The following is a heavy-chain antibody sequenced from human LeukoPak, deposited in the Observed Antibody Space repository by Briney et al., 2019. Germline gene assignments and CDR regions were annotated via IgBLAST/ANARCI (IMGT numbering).Heavy chain of an antibody. V-gene: IGHV4-61*02. D-gene: IGHD3-22*01. CDR3: ARGIVVVPSAFDI. Sequence: SETLSLTCTVSGGSISSSSYYWSWIRQPAGKGLEWIGRIYTSGSTNYNPSLKSRVTMSVDTSKNQFSLKLSSVTAADTAVYYCARGIVVVPSAFDIWGQGTMVTVSS. CDR2: IYTSGST. CDR1: GGSISSSSYY. J-gene: IGHJ3*02.